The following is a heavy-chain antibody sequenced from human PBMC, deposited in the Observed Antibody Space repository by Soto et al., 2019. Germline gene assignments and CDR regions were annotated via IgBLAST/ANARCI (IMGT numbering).Heavy chain of an antibody. CDR1: GFTFSSYA. CDR2: ISGSGGST. V-gene: IGHV3-23*01. CDR3: AKRGSGSDFDY. J-gene: IGHJ4*02. D-gene: IGHD1-26*01. Sequence: EVPLLEFGGGLVQPGGSLRLSCAASGFTFSSYAMRWVRQAPGKGLEWVSAISGSGGSTYYADSVKGRFTISRDNSKNTLYLQMNSLRAEDTAVYYCAKRGSGSDFDYWGQGTLVTVSS.